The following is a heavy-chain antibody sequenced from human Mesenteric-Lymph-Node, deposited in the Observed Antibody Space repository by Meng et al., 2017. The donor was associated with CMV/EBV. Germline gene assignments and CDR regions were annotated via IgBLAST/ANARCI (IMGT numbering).Heavy chain of an antibody. CDR1: GFTFSDYY. Sequence: GGSLRLSCAASGFTFSDYYMTWIRQAPGKGLEWVSYITIGGSTIYYADSVKGRFTISRDNAKNSLYLQMNSLRAEDTAVYYCARRRYSGSSLIDFWGQGTLVTVSS. V-gene: IGHV3-11*04. D-gene: IGHD6-6*01. CDR2: ITIGGSTI. J-gene: IGHJ4*02. CDR3: ARRRYSGSSLIDF.